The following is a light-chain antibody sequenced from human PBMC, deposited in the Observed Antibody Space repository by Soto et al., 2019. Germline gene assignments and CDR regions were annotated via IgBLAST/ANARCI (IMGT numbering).Light chain of an antibody. CDR1: QSVSSY. J-gene: IGKJ3*01. CDR3: QQRSNWPSFT. CDR2: DAS. Sequence: EIVLTQSPATLSLSPGERATLSCRASQSVSSYLAWYQQKPGQAPRPLIYDASNRATGIPARFSGSGSGTDFTLSISSLEPEDFAFYYCQQRSNWPSFTFGPGTKVDIK. V-gene: IGKV3-11*01.